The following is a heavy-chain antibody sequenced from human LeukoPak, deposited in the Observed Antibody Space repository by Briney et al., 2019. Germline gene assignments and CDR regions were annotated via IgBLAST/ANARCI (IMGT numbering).Heavy chain of an antibody. CDR2: ISGSGGST. D-gene: IGHD6-19*01. V-gene: IGHV3-23*01. CDR3: AKDGRQYSSGRSTDY. CDR1: GFTFSSYA. J-gene: IGHJ4*02. Sequence: GGSLRLSCAASGFTFSSYAMSWVRQAPGKGLEWVSAISGSGGSTYYADSVKGRFTISRDNSKNTLYLQMNSLRAEDTAVYYCAKDGRQYSSGRSTDYWGQGTLVTVSS.